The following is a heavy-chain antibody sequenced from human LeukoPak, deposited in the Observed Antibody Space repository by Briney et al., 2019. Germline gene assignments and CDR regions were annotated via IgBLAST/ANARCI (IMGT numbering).Heavy chain of an antibody. CDR1: GYTFTGYY. D-gene: IGHD6-6*01. CDR2: INPNSGGT. J-gene: IGHJ6*02. CDR3: ARIAARHYYYGMDV. Sequence: VASVKVSCKASGYTFTGYYMHWVRQAPGQGLEWMEWINPNSGGTNYAQKFQGRVTMTRDTSISTAYMELSRLRSDDTAVYYCARIAARHYYYGMDVWGQGTTVTVSS. V-gene: IGHV1-2*02.